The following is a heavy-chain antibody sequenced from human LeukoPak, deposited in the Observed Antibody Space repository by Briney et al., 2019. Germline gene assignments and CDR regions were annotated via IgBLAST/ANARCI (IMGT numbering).Heavy chain of an antibody. CDR2: IYYSGST. Sequence: SETLSLTCTVSGGSISSGDSYWSWIRQPPGKGLEWIGYIYYSGSTYYNPSLKSRVTISVDTSKNQFSLKLSSVTAADTAVYYCARCDTVTTSFDYWGQGTLVTVSS. D-gene: IGHD4-17*01. CDR1: GGSISSGDSY. V-gene: IGHV4-30-4*01. J-gene: IGHJ4*02. CDR3: ARCDTVTTSFDY.